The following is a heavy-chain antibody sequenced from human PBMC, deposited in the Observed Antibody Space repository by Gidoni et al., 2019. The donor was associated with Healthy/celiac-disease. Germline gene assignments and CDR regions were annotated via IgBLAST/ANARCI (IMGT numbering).Heavy chain of an antibody. CDR3: ARDFGYYYYGMDV. Sequence: EVQLVDSGGGLVQPGGTLRLSCAASGFTFSSYWMSWGRQATGKGLEGVANIKQDGSEKYYVDSVKGRFTISRDNAKNALYLQLISLRAEDTAVYYCARDFGYYYYGMDVWGQGTTVTVSS. J-gene: IGHJ6*02. V-gene: IGHV3-7*01. CDR1: GFTFSSYW. CDR2: IKQDGSEK. D-gene: IGHD3-10*01.